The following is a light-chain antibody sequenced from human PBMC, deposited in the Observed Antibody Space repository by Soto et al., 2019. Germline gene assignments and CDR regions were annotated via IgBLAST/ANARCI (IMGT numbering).Light chain of an antibody. J-gene: IGKJ5*01. CDR1: QSVSSSF. Sequence: EIVLTQSPGTLSLSPGERATLSCRASQSVSSSFLAWYQQKPGQAPRLLIYGASSRATVIPDRFSGSGSGTDFTLTISRLEPEDFAVYYCQQYGSTPITFGQGTRLEIK. CDR3: QQYGSTPIT. V-gene: IGKV3-20*01. CDR2: GAS.